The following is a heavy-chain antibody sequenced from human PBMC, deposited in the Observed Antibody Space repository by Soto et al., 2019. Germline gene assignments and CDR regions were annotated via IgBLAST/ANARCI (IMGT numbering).Heavy chain of an antibody. CDR3: ARWAQDGGGTFD. CDR2: IYYSGST. CDR1: GGSISSGGYY. V-gene: IGHV4-31*03. J-gene: IGHJ4*02. D-gene: IGHD1-7*01. Sequence: PSETLSLTCTVSGGSISSGGYYWSWIRQHPGKGLEWIGYIYYSGSTYYNPSLKSRVTISVDTSKNQFSLKLSSVTAADTAVYYCARWAQDGGGTFDWGQGTLVTVSS.